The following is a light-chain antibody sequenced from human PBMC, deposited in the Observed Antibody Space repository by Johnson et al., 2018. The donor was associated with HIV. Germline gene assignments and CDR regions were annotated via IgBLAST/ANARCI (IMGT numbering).Light chain of an antibody. V-gene: IGLV1-51*02. CDR2: ENK. Sequence: QSVLTQPPSVSAAPGQKVTISCSGSSSNIGNNYVSWYQQLPGTAPKLLIHENKKRPSGIPDRFSGSKSGTSATLGITGLQAGDEADYYCGTWDNSLDAYGFGTGPRVAVL. CDR3: GTWDNSLDAYG. J-gene: IGLJ1*01. CDR1: SSNIGNNY.